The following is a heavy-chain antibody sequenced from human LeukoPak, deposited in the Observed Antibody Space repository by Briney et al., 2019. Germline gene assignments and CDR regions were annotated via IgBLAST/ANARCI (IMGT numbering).Heavy chain of an antibody. J-gene: IGHJ6*03. D-gene: IGHD1-14*01. CDR3: ARWGHTTDYYYYYYMDV. CDR1: GDSVSSNSAA. Sequence: SQTLSLTCAISGDSVSSNSAAWNWIRQSPSRGLEWLGRTYYRSKWYNDYAVSVKSRITITPDTSKNQFSLQLNSVTPEDTAVYYCARWGHTTDYYYYYYMDVWGKGTTVTVSS. V-gene: IGHV6-1*01. CDR2: TYYRSKWYN.